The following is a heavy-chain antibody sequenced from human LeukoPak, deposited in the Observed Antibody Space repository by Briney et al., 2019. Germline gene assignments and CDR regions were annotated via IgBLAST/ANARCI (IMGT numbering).Heavy chain of an antibody. J-gene: IGHJ4*02. CDR1: GGSISSYY. Sequence: PSETLSLTCTVSGGSISSYYWSWIRQPPGKGLEWIGYIHYSGSTNNNPSLESRVTISVDTSKNQFSLKLSSVTAADTAVYYCARVYNWNSSGLGAPRDWGRGTLVTVSS. D-gene: IGHD1-7*01. CDR3: ARVYNWNSSGLGAPRD. CDR2: IHYSGST. V-gene: IGHV4-59*08.